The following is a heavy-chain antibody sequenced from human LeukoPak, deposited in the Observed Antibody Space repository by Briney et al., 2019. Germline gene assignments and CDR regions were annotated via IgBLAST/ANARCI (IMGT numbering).Heavy chain of an antibody. D-gene: IGHD6-19*01. CDR2: IYYIGNT. V-gene: IGHV4-59*01. Sequence: PSQTLSLTCPVTGRYISSYYWSWIRQPPGKRLEWIGYIYYIGNTNYKPSLKSRVTISVDTSKNQFSLKLSSVTAADTAVYYCARDPAVAGKNWFDPWGQGTLVTVSS. CDR1: GRYISSYY. CDR3: ARDPAVAGKNWFDP. J-gene: IGHJ5*02.